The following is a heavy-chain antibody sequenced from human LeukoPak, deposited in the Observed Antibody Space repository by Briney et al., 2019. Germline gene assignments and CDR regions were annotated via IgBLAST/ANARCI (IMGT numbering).Heavy chain of an antibody. CDR3: ARSRLLGNWFDP. J-gene: IGHJ5*02. Sequence: SETLSLTCTVSGYSISSGYYWGWIRQPPGKGLEWIGSIYHSGSTYYNPSLKSRVTISVATSKNQFSLKLSSVTAADTAVYYCARSRLLGNWFDPWGQGTLVTVSS. CDR2: IYHSGST. V-gene: IGHV4-38-2*02. CDR1: GYSISSGYY. D-gene: IGHD3-16*01.